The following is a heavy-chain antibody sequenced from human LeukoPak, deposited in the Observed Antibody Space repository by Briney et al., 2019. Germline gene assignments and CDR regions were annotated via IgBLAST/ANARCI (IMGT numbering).Heavy chain of an antibody. D-gene: IGHD3-16*01. J-gene: IGHJ4*02. CDR3: AKEVSNGGVFDS. CDR1: GFTFWNYA. V-gene: IGHV3-23*01. CDR2: ISGSGGST. Sequence: GGSLRLSCAASGFTFWNYAMSWVRQAPGKGLEWVSTISGSGGSTYYADSAKGRFTISRDNSKNTLSLQMNSLRAGDTAVYYCAKEVSNGGVFDSWGQGTLVTVPS.